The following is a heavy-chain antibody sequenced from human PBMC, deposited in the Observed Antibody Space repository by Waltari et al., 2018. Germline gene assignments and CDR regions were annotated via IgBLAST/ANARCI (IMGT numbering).Heavy chain of an antibody. V-gene: IGHV1-69-2*01. J-gene: IGHJ4*02. Sequence: EVQLVQSGAEVKKPGATVKIPCKASGYTFIHHFMHWVQQAPGKGLEWVGRIDPEDGETVYAEKFQGRVTITADTSTDTSYLELSSLRSDDTAVYYCAPLPGGSGQTFDYWGQGTLLTVSS. CDR2: IDPEDGET. CDR3: APLPGGSGQTFDY. CDR1: GYTFIHHF. D-gene: IGHD3-10*01.